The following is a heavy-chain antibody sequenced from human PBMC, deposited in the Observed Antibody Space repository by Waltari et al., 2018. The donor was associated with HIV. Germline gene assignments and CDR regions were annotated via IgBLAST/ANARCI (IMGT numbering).Heavy chain of an antibody. CDR2: ISHTWATT. V-gene: IGHV4-39*01. CDR1: GGSISSNYYF. J-gene: IGHJ2*01. D-gene: IGHD3-10*01. CDR3: ARQRGSGLWYFDL. Sequence: QSQLQESDPGLVKPSETLSLTCTVSGGSISSNYYFWAWVRQPPGKGLEWIGTISHTWATTDYNPSLKSRVIRSVDTSKDQSSLKLSSMTATDTAVYYCARQRGSGLWYFDLWGRGTLVSVSS.